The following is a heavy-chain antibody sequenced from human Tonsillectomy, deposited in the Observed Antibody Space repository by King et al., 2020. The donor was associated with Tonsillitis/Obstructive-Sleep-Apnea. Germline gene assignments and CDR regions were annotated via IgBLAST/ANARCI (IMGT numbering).Heavy chain of an antibody. J-gene: IGHJ4*02. Sequence: VQLVESGGGLVKPGGSLGLSCAVSGLTVSSVWMSWVRQAPGKGLEWVGHIKSNSDGGTVVYTAPVKGRFSVSRDDSKNTLFLQMTSLKADDTAVYYCVGAFLGYWGQGTLVTVSS. CDR2: IKSNSDGGTV. CDR3: VGAFLGY. CDR1: GLTVSSVW. V-gene: IGHV3-15*01. D-gene: IGHD2/OR15-2a*01.